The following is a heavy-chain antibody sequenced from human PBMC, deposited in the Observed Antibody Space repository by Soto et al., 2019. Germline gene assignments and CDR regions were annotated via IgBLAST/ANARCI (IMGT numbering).Heavy chain of an antibody. V-gene: IGHV1-69*08. Sequence: QVQLVQSGAEVKKPGSSVKVSCKASGGTFSSYTISWVRQAPGQGLEWMGRIIPILGIANYAQKFQGRVTITADKSTSTAYMELSSLRSEDTAVYYCARDEGGYGFYYYYMDVWGIGTTVTVSS. CDR3: ARDEGGYGFYYYYMDV. CDR1: GGTFSSYT. J-gene: IGHJ6*03. D-gene: IGHD5-12*01. CDR2: IIPILGIA.